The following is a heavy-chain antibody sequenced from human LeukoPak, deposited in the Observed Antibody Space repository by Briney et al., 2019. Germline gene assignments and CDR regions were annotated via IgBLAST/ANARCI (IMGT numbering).Heavy chain of an antibody. D-gene: IGHD3-3*01. V-gene: IGHV3-23*01. CDR1: GFTFSSYA. CDR2: ISGSGGST. CDR3: AKDIRRPYYDFWSGYLIDY. Sequence: GGSLRLSCAASGFTFSSYAMSWVRQAPGKGLEWVSAISGSGGSTYYADSVKGRYTISRDNSKNTLYLQMNSLRAEDTAVYYCAKDIRRPYYDFWSGYLIDYWGQETLVTVSS. J-gene: IGHJ4*02.